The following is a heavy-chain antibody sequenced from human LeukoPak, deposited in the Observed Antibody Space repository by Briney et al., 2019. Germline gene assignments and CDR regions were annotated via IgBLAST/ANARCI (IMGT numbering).Heavy chain of an antibody. J-gene: IGHJ4*02. CDR3: ARDDGLRTVDY. D-gene: IGHD4-17*01. CDR1: GSSLSNYW. CDR2: IKPDGTET. V-gene: IGHV3-7*01. Sequence: GGSLRLSCVASGSSLSNYWMTWVRQAAGEVMEGVTNIKPDGTETVYVDSVKGRFTIARDNAKNSLYLQMNSLRADDTAVFYCARDDGLRTVDYWGQGTLVTVSS.